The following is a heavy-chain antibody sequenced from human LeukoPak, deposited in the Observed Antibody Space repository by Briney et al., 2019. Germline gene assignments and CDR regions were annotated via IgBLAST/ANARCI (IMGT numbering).Heavy chain of an antibody. CDR1: GGSISSYY. CDR3: ARDDSSGYYSGALSWWFDP. J-gene: IGHJ5*02. D-gene: IGHD3-22*01. CDR2: IYTSGST. Sequence: SETLSLTCTVSGGSISSYYWSWIRQPAGKGLEWIGRIYTSGSTNYNPSLKSRVTMSVDTSKNQFSLKLSSVTAADTAVYYCARDDSSGYYSGALSWWFDPWGQGTLVTVSS. V-gene: IGHV4-4*07.